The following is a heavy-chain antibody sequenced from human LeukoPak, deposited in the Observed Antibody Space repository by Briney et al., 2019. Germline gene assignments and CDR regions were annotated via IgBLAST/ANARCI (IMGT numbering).Heavy chain of an antibody. CDR1: GGSISSYY. CDR2: IYYSGST. V-gene: IGHV4-59*08. CDR3: ARGVAQFDY. D-gene: IGHD2-15*01. J-gene: IGHJ4*02. Sequence: PSETLSLTCAVYGGSISSYYWSWIRQPPGKGLEWIGYIYYSGSTNYNPSLKSRVTISVDTSKNQFSLKLSSVTAADTAVYYCARGVAQFDYWGQGTLVTVSS.